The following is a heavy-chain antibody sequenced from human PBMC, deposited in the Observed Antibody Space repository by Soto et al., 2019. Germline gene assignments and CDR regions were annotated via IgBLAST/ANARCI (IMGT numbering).Heavy chain of an antibody. CDR3: AKARRITLVYDLDV. D-gene: IGHD3-10*01. J-gene: IGHJ6*02. CDR2: ISYDGSNK. V-gene: IGHV3-30*18. CDR1: GFTFSSYA. Sequence: QVQLVESGGGVVQPGRSLRLSCAASGFTFSSYAMHWVRQAPGKGLEWVALISYDGSNKYYADSVKGRFTISRDNSKNTLYLQMNSLRAEDTAVYYCAKARRITLVYDLDVWGQGTTVTVSS.